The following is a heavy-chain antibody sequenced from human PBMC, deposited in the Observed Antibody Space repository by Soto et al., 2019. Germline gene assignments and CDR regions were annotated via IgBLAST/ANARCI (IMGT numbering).Heavy chain of an antibody. V-gene: IGHV3-9*01. CDR3: AKDRRVRVTDYQYYFDY. CDR1: GFTFDDYA. CDR2: ISWNSGSI. J-gene: IGHJ4*02. D-gene: IGHD5-12*01. Sequence: GGSLRLSCAASGFTFDDYAMHWVRQAPGKGLEWVSGISWNSGSIGYADSVKGRFTISRDNAKNSLYLQMNSLRAEDTALYYCAKDRRVRVTDYQYYFDYWGQGTLVTVSS.